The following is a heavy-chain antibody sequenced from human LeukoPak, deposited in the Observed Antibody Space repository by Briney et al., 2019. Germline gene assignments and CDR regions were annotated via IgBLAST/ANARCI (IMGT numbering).Heavy chain of an antibody. J-gene: IGHJ4*02. CDR2: IKQDAGDR. Sequence: GGSLRLSCAASGFTFRNYWMSGVRQAPGAGLEWVANIKQDAGDRNYVTSVRGRFTISRDNAASPLFLQMNSLRAAATAVYYCVRNLAVAGTCFDSWGQGTLVTVSS. V-gene: IGHV3-7*03. CDR3: VRNLAVAGTCFDS. CDR1: GFTFRNYW. D-gene: IGHD6-19*01.